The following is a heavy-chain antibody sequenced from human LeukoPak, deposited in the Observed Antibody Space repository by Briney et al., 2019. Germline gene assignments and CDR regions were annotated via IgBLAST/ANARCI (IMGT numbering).Heavy chain of an antibody. CDR3: ARGWPIRFLEWPIWFDP. V-gene: IGHV4-34*01. CDR2: INHSGST. D-gene: IGHD3-3*01. Sequence: PSETLSLTCAVYGGSFSGYYWSWIRPPPGKGLEWIGEINHSGSTNYNPSLKIRVTISVDTSKNQFSLKLSAATAADTAVYYCARGWPIRFLEWPIWFDPWGQGTLVTVSS. J-gene: IGHJ5*02. CDR1: GGSFSGYY.